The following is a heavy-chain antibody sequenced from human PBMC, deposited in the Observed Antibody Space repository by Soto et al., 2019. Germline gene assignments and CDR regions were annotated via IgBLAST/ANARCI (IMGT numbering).Heavy chain of an antibody. CDR3: ARDSGPGDYDFWSGSYYYYGMDV. D-gene: IGHD3-3*01. Sequence: ETLSLTCTVSGGSISSYYWSWIRQPPGKGLEWIGYIYYSGSTNYNPSLKSRVTISVDTSKNQFSLKLSSVTAADTAVYYCARDSGPGDYDFWSGSYYYYGMDVWGQGTTVTVSS. CDR2: IYYSGST. V-gene: IGHV4-59*01. CDR1: GGSISSYY. J-gene: IGHJ6*02.